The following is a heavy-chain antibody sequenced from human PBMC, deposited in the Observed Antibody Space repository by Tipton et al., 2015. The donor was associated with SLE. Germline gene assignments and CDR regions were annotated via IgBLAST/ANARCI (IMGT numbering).Heavy chain of an antibody. J-gene: IGHJ4*02. D-gene: IGHD3-16*01. V-gene: IGHV3-21*04. Sequence: SLRLSCAASGFTFSSYTMHWVRQAPGKGLEWVSSISSNSNYIYYADSMKGRFTISRDNAENSLYLQMNSLRAEDTALYYCAKCWRAGGVGYWGQGTLVTGPS. CDR1: GFTFSSYT. CDR3: AKCWRAGGVGY. CDR2: ISSNSNYI.